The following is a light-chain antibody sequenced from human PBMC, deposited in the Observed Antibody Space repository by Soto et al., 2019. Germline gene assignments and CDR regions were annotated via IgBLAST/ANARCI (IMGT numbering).Light chain of an antibody. CDR3: QQSYSAVTWT. J-gene: IGKJ1*01. Sequence: DIQMTQSPSSLSASVGDRVTITCRTSQSIGNYLNWYQQRPGKAPRLLIYDASSLQSGVPSRFSGSGSGTDFTLTISSLQPEDFASYYCQQSYSAVTWTFGQGTTVEFK. CDR2: DAS. V-gene: IGKV1-39*01. CDR1: QSIGNY.